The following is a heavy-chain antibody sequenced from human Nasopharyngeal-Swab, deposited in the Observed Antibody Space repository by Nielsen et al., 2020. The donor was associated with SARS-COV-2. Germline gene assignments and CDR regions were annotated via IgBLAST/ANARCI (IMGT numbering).Heavy chain of an antibody. CDR3: ARDDVYCSSTSCYRAPLNY. J-gene: IGHJ4*02. Sequence: WIRQPPGKGLEWIGYIYYSGSTYYNPSLKSRVTISVDTSKNQFSLKPSSVTAADTAVYYCARDDVYCSSTSCYRAPLNYWGQGTLVTVSS. V-gene: IGHV4-30-4*01. CDR2: IYYSGST. D-gene: IGHD2-2*01.